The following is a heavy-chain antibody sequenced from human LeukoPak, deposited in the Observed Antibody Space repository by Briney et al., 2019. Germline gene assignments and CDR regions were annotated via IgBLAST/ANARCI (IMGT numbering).Heavy chain of an antibody. CDR2: IYTSGST. V-gene: IGHV4-61*02. D-gene: IGHD3-22*01. CDR3: ARDLTMRGNWFDP. Sequence: SETLSLTCTVSGGSISSGGYYWSWIRQHPGKGLEWIGRIYTSGSTNYNPSLKSRVTMSVDTSKNQFSLKLSSVTAADTAVYYCARDLTMRGNWFDPWGQGTLVTVSS. J-gene: IGHJ5*02. CDR1: GGSISSGGYY.